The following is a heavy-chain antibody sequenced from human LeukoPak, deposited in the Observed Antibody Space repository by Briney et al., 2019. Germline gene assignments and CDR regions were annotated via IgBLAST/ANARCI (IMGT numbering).Heavy chain of an antibody. V-gene: IGHV1-2*02. Sequence: ASVKVSCKASGYTFTGYYMHWVRQAPGQGLEWMGWINPNSGGTNYAQKFQGRVTMTRDTSISTAYMELSRLRSDDTAVYYCARVWLVLGYYYYYGMDVWGQGTTVTVSS. J-gene: IGHJ6*02. CDR3: ARVWLVLGYYYYYGMDV. CDR1: GYTFTGYY. D-gene: IGHD6-19*01. CDR2: INPNSGGT.